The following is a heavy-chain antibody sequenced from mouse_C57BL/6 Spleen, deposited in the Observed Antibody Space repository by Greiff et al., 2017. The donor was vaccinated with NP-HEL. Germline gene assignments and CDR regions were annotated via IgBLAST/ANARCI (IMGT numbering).Heavy chain of an antibody. D-gene: IGHD1-1*02. CDR3: TNGGPMGYFDY. CDR1: GFNIKDDY. CDR2: IDPENGDT. Sequence: EVQLQQSGAELVRPGASVKLSCTASGFNIKDDYMHWVKQRPEQGLEWIGWIDPENGDTEYASKFQGKATITADTSSNTAYLQLSSLTSEDTAVYYCTNGGPMGYFDYWGQGTTLTVSS. J-gene: IGHJ2*01. V-gene: IGHV14-4*01.